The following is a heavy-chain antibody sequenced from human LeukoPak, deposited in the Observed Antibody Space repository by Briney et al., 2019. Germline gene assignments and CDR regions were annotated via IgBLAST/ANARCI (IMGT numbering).Heavy chain of an antibody. CDR2: ISYDGSSK. CDR3: AKDGGGYSYNIDN. D-gene: IGHD5-18*01. J-gene: IGHJ4*02. CDR1: GFSFRTYG. Sequence: GGSLRLSCAASGFSFRTYGMHWVCQAPGKGLEWVAVISYDGSSKSYADSVKGRFIISRDNSKNALYMQMSSLRAEDTAVYYCAKDGGGYSYNIDNWGQGTLVTVSS. V-gene: IGHV3-30*18.